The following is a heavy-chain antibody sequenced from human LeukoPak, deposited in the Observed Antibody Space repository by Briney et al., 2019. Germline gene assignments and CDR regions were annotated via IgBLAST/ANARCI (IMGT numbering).Heavy chain of an antibody. V-gene: IGHV3-7*01. CDR2: IKPDGSAK. J-gene: IGHJ4*02. CDR1: GFTFSNYW. CDR3: ARGPGFLTDY. D-gene: IGHD3-3*01. Sequence: PGGSLRLSCEFSGFTFSNYWMSWVRQAPGKGLEWVANIKPDGSAKYCVDSVKGRFTISKDNAKNSLYLQMNSLRVEDTAVYYCARGPGFLTDYWGQGTLVTVSS.